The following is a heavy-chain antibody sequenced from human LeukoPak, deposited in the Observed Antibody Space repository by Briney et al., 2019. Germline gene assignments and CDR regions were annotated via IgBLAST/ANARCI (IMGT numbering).Heavy chain of an antibody. V-gene: IGHV3-23*01. Sequence: GGSLRLSCAASGFTFDRYAMSWVRQAPGKGLEWVSAISGSGDASFYADSVKGRFTISRDNSKNTPYLHMNSLRAEDTALYYCARAPWSGYHYLEYWGQGTLLTVSS. D-gene: IGHD3-3*01. J-gene: IGHJ4*02. CDR1: GFTFDRYA. CDR3: ARAPWSGYHYLEY. CDR2: ISGSGDAS.